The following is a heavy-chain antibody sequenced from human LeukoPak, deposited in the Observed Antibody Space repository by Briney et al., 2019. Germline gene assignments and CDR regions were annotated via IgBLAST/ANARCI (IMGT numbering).Heavy chain of an antibody. J-gene: IGHJ4*02. D-gene: IGHD2-21*01. CDR2: IHEGGLNG. Sequence: GGSLRLSCAASGFTFSNHWMHWARQAQGKGLGWVSRIHEGGLNGMYADSVDGRFSFSRDNAKKPVNIQINSLRAEGTGVYYGISDEALWRLDYWGQGTLVTV. CDR1: GFTFSNHW. V-gene: IGHV3-74*03. CDR3: ISDEALWRLDY.